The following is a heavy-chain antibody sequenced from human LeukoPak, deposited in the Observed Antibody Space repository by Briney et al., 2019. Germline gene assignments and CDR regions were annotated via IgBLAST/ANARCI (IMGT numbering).Heavy chain of an antibody. Sequence: PGGSLRLSCAASGFTFSGYGMHWVRQAPGKGLEWVAIIWYDGTNKYYAASVKGRFTISRDNSKNTLYLQMNSLRAEDTAVYYCARDSCGGDCYPYTFDYWGQGTLVTVSS. D-gene: IGHD2-21*02. J-gene: IGHJ4*02. V-gene: IGHV3-33*01. CDR3: ARDSCGGDCYPYTFDY. CDR2: IWYDGTNK. CDR1: GFTFSGYG.